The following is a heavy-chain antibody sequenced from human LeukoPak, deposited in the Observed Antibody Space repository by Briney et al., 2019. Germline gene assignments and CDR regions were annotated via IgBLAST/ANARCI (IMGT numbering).Heavy chain of an antibody. J-gene: IGHJ4*02. D-gene: IGHD5-18*01. CDR3: ARRGEAMDPFDY. V-gene: IGHV5-51*01. CDR2: IYPGDSDT. CDR1: GYSFTSYW. Sequence: GESLQISFKDYGYSFTSYWIGWVRPMRGKGMEWMGIIYPGDSDTRYSPSFQGQVTISADKSINTAYLQWSSLKASDTAIYYCARRGEAMDPFDYWGQGTLVTVSS.